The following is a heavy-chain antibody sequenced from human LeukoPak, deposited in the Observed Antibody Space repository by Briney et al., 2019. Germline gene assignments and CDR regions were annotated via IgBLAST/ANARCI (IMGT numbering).Heavy chain of an antibody. V-gene: IGHV4-39*01. CDR3: ARPAGYGDYHY. CDR1: GPSISSSSYY. CDR2: IYYSGST. Sequence: PSETLSLTCTVAGPSISSSSYYWDWIRQPPGKGLEWIGSIYYSGSTYYNPSLKSPVTISVDTSKNQFSLKLSSVTAADTTLYYCARPAGYGDYHYWGQGTLVTVSS. D-gene: IGHD4-17*01. J-gene: IGHJ4*02.